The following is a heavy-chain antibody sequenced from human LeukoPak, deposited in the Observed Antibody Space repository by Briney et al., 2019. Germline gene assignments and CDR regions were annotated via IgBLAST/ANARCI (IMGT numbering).Heavy chain of an antibody. CDR3: AKDLYSSSWGLIDY. Sequence: GGSLRLSCAASGFTFSNYGMHWVRQAPGKGLEWVAFIRYDGSNKYYADSVKGRFTISRDNSKNTLYLQMNSLRAEDTAVYYCAKDLYSSSWGLIDYWGQGTLVAVSS. D-gene: IGHD6-13*01. J-gene: IGHJ4*02. CDR2: IRYDGSNK. CDR1: GFTFSNYG. V-gene: IGHV3-30*02.